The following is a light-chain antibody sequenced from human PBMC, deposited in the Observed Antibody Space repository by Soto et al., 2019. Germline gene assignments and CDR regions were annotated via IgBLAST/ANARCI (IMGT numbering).Light chain of an antibody. CDR2: DVS. CDR1: SSDLGNYNF. V-gene: IGLV2-14*01. J-gene: IGLJ1*01. CDR3: SSYTGSSTPYV. Sequence: QSALTQPASVSGSPGQSITISCTGTSSDLGNYNFVSWYQQHPGKAPKFMSYDVSNRPSGVSNRFSGSKSGNTASLTISGLQADDEADYFCSSYTGSSTPYVFGTGTKLTVL.